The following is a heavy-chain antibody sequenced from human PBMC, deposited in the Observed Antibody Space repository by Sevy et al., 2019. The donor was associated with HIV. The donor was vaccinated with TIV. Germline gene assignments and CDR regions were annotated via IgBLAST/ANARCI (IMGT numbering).Heavy chain of an antibody. CDR2: IGTAGDT. Sequence: GGYLRLSCAASGFTFSSYDMHWVRQATGKGLERVSAIGTAGDTYYPGSVKGRFTISRENAKNSLYLQMNSLRAGDTAVYYCSRDRSVTGKYYYYYGMDVWGQGTTVTVSS. CDR1: GFTFSSYD. CDR3: SRDRSVTGKYYYYYGMDV. V-gene: IGHV3-13*01. D-gene: IGHD2-21*02. J-gene: IGHJ6*02.